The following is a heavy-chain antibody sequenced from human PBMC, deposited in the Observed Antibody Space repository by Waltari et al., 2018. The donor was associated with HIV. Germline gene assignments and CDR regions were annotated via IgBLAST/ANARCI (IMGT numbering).Heavy chain of an antibody. CDR3: ARGWTVRGFRHFDP. D-gene: IGHD3-10*01. CDR2: IYYSGST. Sequence: QVQLQESGPGLVKPSETLSLTCTVSGGSISSYYWSWIRQPPGKGLEWIGYIYYSGSTNYNPSLKSRVTISVDTSKNQFSLKLSSVTAADTAVYYCARGWTVRGFRHFDPWGQGTLVTVSS. J-gene: IGHJ5*02. V-gene: IGHV4-59*08. CDR1: GGSISSYY.